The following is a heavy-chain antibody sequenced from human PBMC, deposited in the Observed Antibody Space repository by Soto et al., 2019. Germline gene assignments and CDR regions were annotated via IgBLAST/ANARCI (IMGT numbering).Heavy chain of an antibody. CDR2: IIPIFGTA. D-gene: IGHD2-2*01. V-gene: IGHV1-69*13. CDR1: AGTFSSYA. J-gene: IGHJ6*02. CDR3: ARGHPRSGQLPNTYGMDV. Sequence: GASVKVSCKASAGTFSSYAISWVRQAPGQGLEWMGGIIPIFGTANYAQKFQGRVTITADESTSTAYMELSSLRSEDTAVYYCARGHPRSGQLPNTYGMDVWGQGTTVTVSS.